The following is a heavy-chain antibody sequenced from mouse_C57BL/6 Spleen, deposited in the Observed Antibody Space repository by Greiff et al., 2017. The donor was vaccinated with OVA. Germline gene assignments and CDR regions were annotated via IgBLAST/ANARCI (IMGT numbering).Heavy chain of an antibody. J-gene: IGHJ4*01. CDR2: IDPNSGGT. Sequence: VQLQQPGAELVKPGASVKLSCKASGYTFTSYWMHWVKQRPGRGLEWIGRIDPNSGGTKYNEKFKSKSTLTVDKPSSTAYMQLSSLTSEDSAVYYCARPITTVLAQYYYAMDYWGQGTSVTVSS. CDR3: ARPITTVLAQYYYAMDY. CDR1: GYTFTSYW. V-gene: IGHV1-72*01. D-gene: IGHD1-1*01.